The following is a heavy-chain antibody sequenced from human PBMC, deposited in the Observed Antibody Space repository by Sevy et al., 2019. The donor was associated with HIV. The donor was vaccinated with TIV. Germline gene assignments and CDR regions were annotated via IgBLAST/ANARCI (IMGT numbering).Heavy chain of an antibody. J-gene: IGHJ4*02. D-gene: IGHD3-10*02. CDR1: GFSFSDYR. CDR2: ISYDGRNNN. CDR3: ARDTREILCSAFDY. Sequence: GGSLRLSCAASGFSFSDYRMHWVRQAPGKGLEWVAVISYDGRNNNYNADSVKGRFTISRDNSKNTLYLQMNSLRAEDTAIYYCARDTREILCSAFDYWGQGTLVTVSS. V-gene: IGHV3-30*03.